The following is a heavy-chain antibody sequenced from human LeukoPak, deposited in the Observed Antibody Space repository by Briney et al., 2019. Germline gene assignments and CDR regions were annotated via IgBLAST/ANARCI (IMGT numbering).Heavy chain of an antibody. J-gene: IGHJ5*02. D-gene: IGHD2-2*01. CDR1: GGSISSYY. Sequence: SETLSLACTVSGGSISSYYWSWIRQPPGKGLEWIGYIYYSGSTNYNPSLKSRVTISVDTSKNQFSLELSSVTAADTAVYYCAQPSTGGWFDPWGQGTLVTVSS. CDR2: IYYSGST. V-gene: IGHV4-59*01. CDR3: AQPSTGGWFDP.